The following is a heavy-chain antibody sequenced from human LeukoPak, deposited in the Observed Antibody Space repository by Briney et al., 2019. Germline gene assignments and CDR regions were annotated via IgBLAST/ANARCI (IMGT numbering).Heavy chain of an antibody. CDR3: AKGRDYYYYGMDV. V-gene: IGHV3-23*01. CDR1: GFTFSSYA. J-gene: IGHJ6*02. CDR2: ISGSGGST. Sequence: GGSLRLSRAASGFTFSSYAMSWVRQAPGKGLEWVSAISGSGGSTYYADSVKGRFTISRDNSKNTLYLQMNSLRAEDTAVYYCAKGRDYYYYGMDVWGQGTTVTVSS.